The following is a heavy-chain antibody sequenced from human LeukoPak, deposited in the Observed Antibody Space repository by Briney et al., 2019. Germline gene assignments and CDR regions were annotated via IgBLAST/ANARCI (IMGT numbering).Heavy chain of an antibody. CDR2: ISSGSRYT. CDR1: GFTFSDYY. V-gene: IGHV3-11*05. Sequence: GGSLRLSCAASGFTFSDYYMGWIRQAPGKGLECVSYISSGSRYTDYADSVRGRFTISRDNAKNSLYLQMNSLGAEDTAVYYCAREVHGDYDIWGQGTRVTVSS. CDR3: AREVHGDYDI. J-gene: IGHJ3*02. D-gene: IGHD4-17*01.